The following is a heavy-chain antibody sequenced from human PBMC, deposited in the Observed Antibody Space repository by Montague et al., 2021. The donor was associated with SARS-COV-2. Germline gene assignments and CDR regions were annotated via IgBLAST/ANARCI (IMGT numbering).Heavy chain of an antibody. CDR2: XDWDDDK. V-gene: IGHV2-70*01. CDR3: ARISAWYSSGWSAFDY. D-gene: IGHD6-19*01. J-gene: IGHJ4*02. CDR1: GFSLSTSGMC. Sequence: PALVKPTQTLTLTCTFSGFSLSTSGMCVSWIRQPPGKALEWLALXDWDDDKYYSTSLKTRLTISKDTSKNQVVLTKTNMDPVDTATYYCARISAWYSSGWSAFDYWGQGTLVTVSS.